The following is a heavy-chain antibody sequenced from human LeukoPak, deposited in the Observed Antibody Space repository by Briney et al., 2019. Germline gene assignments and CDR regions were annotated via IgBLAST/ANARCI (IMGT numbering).Heavy chain of an antibody. CDR1: GGSISSYY. Sequence: SETLSLTCTVSGGSISSYYWSWIRQPAGKGLEWIGRIYTSGSTNYNPSLKSRGTMTVGTCKNQFSLKLSSVTAADTAVYYCARYMVRGVIHTSDPWGQGTLFTVPS. D-gene: IGHD3-10*01. CDR3: ARYMVRGVIHTSDP. V-gene: IGHV4-4*07. CDR2: IYTSGST. J-gene: IGHJ5*02.